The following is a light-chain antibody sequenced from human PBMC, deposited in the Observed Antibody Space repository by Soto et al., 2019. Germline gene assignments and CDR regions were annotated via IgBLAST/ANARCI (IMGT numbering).Light chain of an antibody. CDR2: DAS. V-gene: IGKV3-15*01. Sequence: EIVMTPSPAPPSGSPGGRTTLSCRASQSVSSNLDWYQHKPGQAPRLLMHDASTWATGIPARFSGSGSGTEFTLTISRLEPEDFAVYYCQQYLTSPRTFGQGTKVDIK. CDR1: QSVSSN. CDR3: QQYLTSPRT. J-gene: IGKJ1*01.